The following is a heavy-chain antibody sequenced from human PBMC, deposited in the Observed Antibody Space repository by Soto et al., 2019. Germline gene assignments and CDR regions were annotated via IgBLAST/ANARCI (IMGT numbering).Heavy chain of an antibody. V-gene: IGHV1-3*01. CDR3: ARADDSSGYYASVGMDV. CDR1: GYTXSSYA. J-gene: IGHJ6*02. Sequence: GXSXKVSFMASGYTXSSYARDWVRQAPGQSLEWMGWINDGNGNTKYSQKFQGRGTITRDTSASTAYIELSSLRSEDTAVYYCARADDSSGYYASVGMDVWGQGTTVTVSS. CDR2: INDGNGNT. D-gene: IGHD3-22*01.